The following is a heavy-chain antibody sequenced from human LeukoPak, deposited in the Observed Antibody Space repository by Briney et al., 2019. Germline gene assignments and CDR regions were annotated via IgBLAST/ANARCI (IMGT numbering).Heavy chain of an antibody. Sequence: ASVKVSCKASGYTFTACYIHWVRQAPGQGLEWMGWINPNSGDTKYSQELQGRVTMTRDTSISTTYMELSGLTSGDTAVYYCARGYYDSGGPRLDSRGQGTLVTVSS. J-gene: IGHJ4*02. V-gene: IGHV1-2*02. CDR1: GYTFTACY. CDR2: INPNSGDT. CDR3: ARGYYDSGGPRLDS. D-gene: IGHD3-22*01.